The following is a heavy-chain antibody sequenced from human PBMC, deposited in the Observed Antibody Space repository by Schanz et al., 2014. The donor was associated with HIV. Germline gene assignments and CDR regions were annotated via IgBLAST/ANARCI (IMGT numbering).Heavy chain of an antibody. J-gene: IGHJ6*02. V-gene: IGHV3-23*01. D-gene: IGHD3-10*01. Sequence: EMQLLESGGGLVQPGGSLRLSCAASGFPFSNYAMSWVRQAPGKGLEWVSVISGSGGSTYYADSVKGRFTISRDNSKNTLYLQMNSLRAEDTAVYYCAKRPTMVRGTGMDVWGQGTTVTVSS. CDR2: ISGSGGST. CDR3: AKRPTMVRGTGMDV. CDR1: GFPFSNYA.